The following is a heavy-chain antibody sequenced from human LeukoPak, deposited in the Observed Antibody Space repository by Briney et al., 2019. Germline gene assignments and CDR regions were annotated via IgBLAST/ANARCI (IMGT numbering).Heavy chain of an antibody. J-gene: IGHJ4*02. V-gene: IGHV3-23*01. CDR3: AKMRVASSRTGPIDY. Sequence: GGTLRLSCAASGFTFISYVMTWVRQAPGKGLEWVSGISGDGGNTYYSASVKGRFTISRDNSKNTLYLQMNSLRAEDTAVYYCAKMRVASSRTGPIDYWGQGTLVTVSS. CDR1: GFTFISYV. CDR2: ISGDGGNT. D-gene: IGHD1-14*01.